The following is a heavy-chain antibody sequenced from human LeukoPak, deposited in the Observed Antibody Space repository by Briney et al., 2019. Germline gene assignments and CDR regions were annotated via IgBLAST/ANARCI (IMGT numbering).Heavy chain of an antibody. J-gene: IGHJ3*02. CDR3: ARDLVTVTKGFDI. D-gene: IGHD4-17*01. CDR1: GYSFSSHY. CDR2: ISYIGST. Sequence: SETLSLTCAVSGYSFSSHYWTWIRQPPGKGLEWIGYISYIGSTNYNPSLKSRVTISIDTSKSQFSLKLSSVTAADTAVYYCARDLVTVTKGFDIWGQGTMVSVSS. V-gene: IGHV4-59*11.